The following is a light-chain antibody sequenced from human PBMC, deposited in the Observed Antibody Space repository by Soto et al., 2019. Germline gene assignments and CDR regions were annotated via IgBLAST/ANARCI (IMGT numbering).Light chain of an antibody. J-gene: IGKJ1*01. V-gene: IGKV3-20*01. Sequence: EIGLAQSPGTLSLSPGEIATLSCRASQSVSSSYLAWYQQKPGQAPRLLIYGASSRATGIPDRFSGSGSGTDFTLTISRLEPEDFAVYYCHQYGSSPPTFGQGTKVDSK. CDR1: QSVSSSY. CDR3: HQYGSSPPT. CDR2: GAS.